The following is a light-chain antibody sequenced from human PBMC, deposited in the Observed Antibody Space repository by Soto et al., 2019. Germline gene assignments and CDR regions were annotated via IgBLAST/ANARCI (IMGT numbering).Light chain of an antibody. CDR3: QQYDNLPYT. J-gene: IGKJ2*01. V-gene: IGKV1-33*01. CDR2: DAS. Sequence: DIQMTQSPSSLSASVGDRVTITCQASQDISNYLNWYQQKPGKAPKFLIYDASNLETGVPSRFSVSGSVTDFTFTISSLQPEDIATYYCQQYDNLPYTFGQGTKLEIK. CDR1: QDISNY.